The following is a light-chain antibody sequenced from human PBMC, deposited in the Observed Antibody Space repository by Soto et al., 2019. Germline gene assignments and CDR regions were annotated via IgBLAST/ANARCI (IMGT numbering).Light chain of an antibody. CDR1: QSVLYSTTNRNS. J-gene: IGKJ4*01. CDR2: WAD. CDR3: QQSYSSQQSYSTSLT. V-gene: IGKV4-1*01. Sequence: DNVLTQSPDSLAVPLGERASFNCTTSQSVLYSTTNRNSLAWYQQKPGQSPKLLIQWADTRQDGVPERFSGSGSRTDFTLTISSLQPEDLGTYYCQQSYSSQQSYSTSLTFGRGTKVEIK.